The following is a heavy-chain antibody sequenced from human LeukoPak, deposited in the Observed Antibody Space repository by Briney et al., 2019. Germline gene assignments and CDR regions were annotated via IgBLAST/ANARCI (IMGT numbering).Heavy chain of an antibody. CDR1: GITFSSYA. CDR3: ARGGSSSWYFDY. D-gene: IGHD6-13*01. Sequence: GGSLRLSCAASGITFSSYAMSWIRQAPGKGLEWVSYISSSGRTIHYADSVKGRFTISRDNTKNSLYLQMNSLRAEDTAVYYCARGGSSSWYFDYWGQGTLVTVSS. J-gene: IGHJ4*02. CDR2: ISSSGRTI. V-gene: IGHV3-11*01.